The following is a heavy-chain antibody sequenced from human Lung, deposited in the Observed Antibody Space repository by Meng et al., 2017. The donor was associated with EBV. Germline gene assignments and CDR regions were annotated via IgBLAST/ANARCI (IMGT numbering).Heavy chain of an antibody. V-gene: IGHV4-31*03. Sequence: QVSLQVSGPGLVKPSQTRSLTCTVAGDSIRSGGYYWSWIRQHPGKGLEWIGYIYYSGSTFYTPSLKSRATLSIDTSKNQFSLKLNSVTAADTAVYYCARLRLVWMFDYWGQGALVTVSS. CDR1: GDSIRSGGYY. J-gene: IGHJ4*02. D-gene: IGHD6-19*01. CDR2: IYYSGST. CDR3: ARLRLVWMFDY.